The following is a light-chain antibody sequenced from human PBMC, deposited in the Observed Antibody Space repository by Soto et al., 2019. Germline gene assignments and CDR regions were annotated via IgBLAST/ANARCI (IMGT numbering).Light chain of an antibody. CDR2: DTS. CDR1: HTIAIVD. Sequence: IVLTQSPASLSLSPGERATLSCGSSHTIAIVDLAWYQHEPVLAPRLLIYDTSIRATGIPDRYTDSGSGTDFTLTISRLEPEDFAVYLCQQNDTSLTFGGGTKVEIK. V-gene: IGKV3D-20*01. CDR3: QQNDTSLT. J-gene: IGKJ4*01.